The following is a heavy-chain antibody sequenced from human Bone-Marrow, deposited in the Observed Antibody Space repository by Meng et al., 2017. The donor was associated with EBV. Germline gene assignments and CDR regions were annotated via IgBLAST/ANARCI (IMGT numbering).Heavy chain of an antibody. V-gene: IGHV1-8*01. Sequence: QVRWGEVGTGGKKAWPYVKGSCKASGNTFNNYVINGVRQANGQVLEWMGWMNPDSGNSGLARKFKGRVPMTRNTSIRTANMERSSLRFEDTAVNYCAGVRGGGDSWGQGTLVTVSS. CDR3: AGVRGGGDS. CDR1: GNTFNNYV. CDR2: MNPDSGNS. J-gene: IGHJ4*02. D-gene: IGHD3-10*01.